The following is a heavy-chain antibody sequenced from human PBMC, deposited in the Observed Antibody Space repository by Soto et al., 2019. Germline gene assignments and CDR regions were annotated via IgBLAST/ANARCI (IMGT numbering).Heavy chain of an antibody. D-gene: IGHD5-12*01. CDR1: GFTFSSYA. V-gene: IGHV3-23*01. Sequence: QPGGSLRLSCAASGFTFSSYAMSWVRQAPGRGLEWVSAIIGSGGSTYYADSVKGRFTISRDNSKNTLYLQMNSLRAEDTAMYYCAKLVGERMATIFESWGQGTLVTVSS. J-gene: IGHJ4*02. CDR2: IIGSGGST. CDR3: AKLVGERMATIFES.